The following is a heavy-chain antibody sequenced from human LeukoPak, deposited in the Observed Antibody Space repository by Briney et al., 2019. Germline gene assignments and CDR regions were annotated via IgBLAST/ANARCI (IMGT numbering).Heavy chain of an antibody. Sequence: GGSLRLSCAASGFTFSSYAMSWVRQAPGKGLEWVSAMSGSGSSTYYADSVKGRFTISRDSSKNTLFLQMNSLRAEDTAVYYCAKHNSASFDYWGQGTLVTVSS. CDR1: GFTFSSYA. D-gene: IGHD6-19*01. V-gene: IGHV3-23*01. CDR3: AKHNSASFDY. CDR2: MSGSGSST. J-gene: IGHJ4*02.